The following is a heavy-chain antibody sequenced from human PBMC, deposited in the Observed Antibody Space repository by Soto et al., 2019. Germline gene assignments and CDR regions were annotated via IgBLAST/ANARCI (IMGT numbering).Heavy chain of an antibody. Sequence: ASVKVSCKASGGTFSSYAISWVRQAPGQGLEWMGGIIPIFGTANYAQKFQGRVTITADESTSTAYMELSSLRSEDTAVYYCETTPYSSGWKGENFDYWGQGTLVTVSS. CDR2: IIPIFGTA. CDR1: GGTFSSYA. D-gene: IGHD6-19*01. J-gene: IGHJ4*02. CDR3: ETTPYSSGWKGENFDY. V-gene: IGHV1-69*13.